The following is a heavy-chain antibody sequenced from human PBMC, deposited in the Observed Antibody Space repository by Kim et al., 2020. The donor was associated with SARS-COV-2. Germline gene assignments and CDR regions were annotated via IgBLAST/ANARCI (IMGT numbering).Heavy chain of an antibody. CDR3: AXXGLXXXTAXXXYY. V-gene: IGHV4-34*01. Sequence: SETLSLTCAVYGGSFSGYYWSWIRQPPGKGLXXIGEXNHSGSTNYNPSLKSRVTXXVDXXXNQSXXKLXSVTXXXTAXXXCAXXGLXXXTAXXXYY. CDR1: GGSFSGYY. CDR2: XNHSGST. J-gene: IGHJ6*01. D-gene: IGHD2-21*02.